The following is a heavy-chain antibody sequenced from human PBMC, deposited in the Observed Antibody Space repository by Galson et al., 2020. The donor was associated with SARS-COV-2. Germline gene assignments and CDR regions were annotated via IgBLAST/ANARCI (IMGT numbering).Heavy chain of an antibody. D-gene: IGHD3-3*01. V-gene: IGHV3-23*01. CDR3: AKDRGDFWSGYYHLFDY. Sequence: GESLRLSCAASGFPFSGYALSWVRQAPGKGLEWVSAISGSGDNTESADSVKGRCTISRDKSKSVMYLQMNSLRAEDTAVYYCAKDRGDFWSGYYHLFDYWGQGTLVTVSS. CDR1: GFPFSGYA. J-gene: IGHJ4*02. CDR2: ISGSGDNT.